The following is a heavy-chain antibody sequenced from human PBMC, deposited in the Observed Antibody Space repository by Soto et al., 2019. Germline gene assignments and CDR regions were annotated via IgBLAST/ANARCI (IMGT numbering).Heavy chain of an antibody. J-gene: IGHJ6*02. V-gene: IGHV1-69*06. CDR3: AREGTTVVTNTADYYYGMDV. Sequence: SVKVSCKASGGTFSSYAISWVRQAPGQGLEWMGGIIPIFGTANYAQKFQGRVTITADKSTSTAYMELSSLRSEDTAVYYCAREGTTVVTNTADYYYGMDVWGQGTTVTVSS. CDR2: IIPIFGTA. CDR1: GGTFSSYA. D-gene: IGHD4-17*01.